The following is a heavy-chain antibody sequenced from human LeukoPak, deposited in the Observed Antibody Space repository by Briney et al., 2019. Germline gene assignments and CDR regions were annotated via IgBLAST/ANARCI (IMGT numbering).Heavy chain of an antibody. V-gene: IGHV1-69*01. CDR3: AREGPENDTYCGGDCYASLRYYYGMDV. CDR1: VGTFSSYA. CDR2: VIPIFGTA. D-gene: IGHD2-21*02. J-gene: IGHJ6*02. Sequence: SVKVSCKASVGTFSSYAISWVRQAPGQGLEWMGGVIPIFGTANYAQKFQGRVTITADESTSTAYMELSSLISEDTAVYYCAREGPENDTYCGGDCYASLRYYYGMDVWGQGTTVTVSS.